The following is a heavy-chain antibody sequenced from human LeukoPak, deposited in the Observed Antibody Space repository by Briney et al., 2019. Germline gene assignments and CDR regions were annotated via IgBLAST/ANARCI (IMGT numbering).Heavy chain of an antibody. J-gene: IGHJ6*02. CDR2: IYYSGST. V-gene: IGHV4-59*01. Sequence: SETLSLTYTVSGGSISSYYWSWIRQPPGKGLEWIGYIYYSGSTNYNPSLKSRVTISVDTSKNQFSLKLSSVTAADTAAYYCARGGVDTAMTDYYYYYGMDVWGQGTTVTVSS. D-gene: IGHD5-18*01. CDR1: GGSISSYY. CDR3: ARGGVDTAMTDYYYYYGMDV.